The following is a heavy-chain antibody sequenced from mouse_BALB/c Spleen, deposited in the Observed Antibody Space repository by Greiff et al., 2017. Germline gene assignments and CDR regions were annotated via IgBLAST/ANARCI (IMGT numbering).Heavy chain of an antibody. CDR2: ISYSGST. J-gene: IGHJ3*01. V-gene: IGHV3-8*02. D-gene: IGHD2-1*01. CDR1: GDSITSGY. CDR3: ARGGTMVTTWFAY. Sequence: EVKLMESGPSLVKPSQTLSLTCSVTGDSITSGYWNWIRKFPGNKLEYMGYISYSGSTYYNPSLKSRISITRDTSKNQYYLQLNSVTTEDTATYYCARGGTMVTTWFAYWGQGTLVTVSA.